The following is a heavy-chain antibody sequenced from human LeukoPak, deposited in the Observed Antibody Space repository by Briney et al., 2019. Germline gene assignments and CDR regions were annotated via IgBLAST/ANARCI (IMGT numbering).Heavy chain of an antibody. CDR2: ISSSSSYI. V-gene: IGHV3-21*01. J-gene: IGHJ4*02. Sequence: EGSLRLSCAASGFTFSSYSMNWVRQAPGKGLEWVSSISSSSSYIYYADSVKGRFTISRDNAKNSLYLQMNSLRAEDTAVYYCARDGRYCSGGSCYDESYFDYWGQGTLVTVSS. CDR3: ARDGRYCSGGSCYDESYFDY. D-gene: IGHD2-15*01. CDR1: GFTFSSYS.